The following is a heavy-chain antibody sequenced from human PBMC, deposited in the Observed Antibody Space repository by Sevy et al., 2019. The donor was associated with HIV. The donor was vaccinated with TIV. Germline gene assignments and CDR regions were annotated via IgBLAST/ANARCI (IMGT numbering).Heavy chain of an antibody. V-gene: IGHV3-21*01. CDR1: GFTFSSYS. Sequence: GGSLRLSCTASGFTFSSYSMNWVRRAPGKGLEWVSSISFSSNYIYYADSVRGRFTISRDNAKNSLYLHMDSLRDEDTALYYSARDDIVARDYFDFWGQGTLVTVSS. CDR2: ISFSSNYI. J-gene: IGHJ4*02. CDR3: ARDDIVARDYFDF. D-gene: IGHD2-15*01.